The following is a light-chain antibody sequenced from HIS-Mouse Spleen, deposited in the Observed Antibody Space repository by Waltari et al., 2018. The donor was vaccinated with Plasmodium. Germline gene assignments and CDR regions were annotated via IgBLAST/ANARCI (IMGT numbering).Light chain of an antibody. CDR2: SAS. CDR1: QSVSSN. Sequence: EIVMTQSPATLSVSPGERATLSCRASQSVSSNLAWYQQRPGQAPRPLIYSASTRATGIPARFSGSGSGTEFTLTISGLQSEDFAVYYCQQYNNWSFTFGPGTKVDIK. V-gene: IGKV3-15*01. CDR3: QQYNNWSFT. J-gene: IGKJ3*01.